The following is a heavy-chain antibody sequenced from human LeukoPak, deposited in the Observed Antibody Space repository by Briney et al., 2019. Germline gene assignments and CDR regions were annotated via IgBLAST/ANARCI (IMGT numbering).Heavy chain of an antibody. V-gene: IGHV1-8*01. Sequence: ASVKVSCKASGYTFTSYDINWVRQATGQGLEWMGWMNPNSGNTGYAQKFQGRVTMTRNTSISTAYMELSSLRSDDTAVYYCARDGVDIVVVVAAERNWFDPWGQGTLVTVSS. CDR2: MNPNSGNT. J-gene: IGHJ5*02. CDR1: GYTFTSYD. D-gene: IGHD2-15*01. CDR3: ARDGVDIVVVVAAERNWFDP.